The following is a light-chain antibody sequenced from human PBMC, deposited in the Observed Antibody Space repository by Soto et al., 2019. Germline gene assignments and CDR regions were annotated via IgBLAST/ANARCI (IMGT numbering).Light chain of an antibody. Sequence: DIVMTQSPDSLAVSLGERATINCKSSRSVLSSSNNKNYLAWYQQKPGHPPKLLIYWASTRESGVPDRFSGSGSGTDFTLSISSLQAEDVAVYYCQQYLATPFTFGPGTKVDIK. CDR3: QQYLATPFT. V-gene: IGKV4-1*01. CDR2: WAS. J-gene: IGKJ3*01. CDR1: RSVLSSSNNKNY.